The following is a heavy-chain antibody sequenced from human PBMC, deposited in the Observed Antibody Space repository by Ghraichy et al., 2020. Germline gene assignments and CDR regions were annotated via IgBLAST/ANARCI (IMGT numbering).Heavy chain of an antibody. CDR1: GFTFINAW. CDR3: TKEATRFLEWLVLDY. CDR2: IKSKTDGGTT. V-gene: IGHV3-15*01. J-gene: IGHJ4*02. Sequence: GGSLRLSCAASGFTFINAWMTWVRQAPGKGLEWVGRIKSKTDGGTTDYAAPVKGRFTISRDDSKNTLYLQMNSLKTEDTAVYYCTKEATRFLEWLVLDYWGQGTLVTVSS. D-gene: IGHD3-3*01.